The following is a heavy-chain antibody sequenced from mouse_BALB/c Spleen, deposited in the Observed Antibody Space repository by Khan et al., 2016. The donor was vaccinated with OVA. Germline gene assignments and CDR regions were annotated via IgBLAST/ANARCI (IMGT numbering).Heavy chain of an antibody. V-gene: IGHV3-1*02. J-gene: IGHJ2*01. CDR3: ARTARIKY. CDR2: IRYSGRT. CDR1: GYSITSGYG. Sequence: EVQLQESGPGLVKPSQSLSLTCTVTGYSITSGYGWNWIRQFPGNKLEWMGYIRYSGRTNYNPLLKSRTSITRDTSTNQFFLQLNSVTTEDTATYYCARTARIKYWGQGTTLTVSS. D-gene: IGHD1-2*01.